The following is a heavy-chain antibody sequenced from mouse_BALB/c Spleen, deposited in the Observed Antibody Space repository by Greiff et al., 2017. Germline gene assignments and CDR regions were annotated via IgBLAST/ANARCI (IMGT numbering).Heavy chain of an antibody. CDR1: GFTFSSYG. Sequence: EVQVVESGGGLVQPGGSLKLSCAASGFTFSSYGMSWVRQTPDKRLELVATINSNGGSTYYPDSVKGRFTISRDNAKNTLYLQMSSLKSEDTAMYYCARVYYYGSSPWYFDVWGAGTTVTVSS. D-gene: IGHD1-1*01. CDR2: INSNGGST. J-gene: IGHJ1*01. V-gene: IGHV5-6-3*01. CDR3: ARVYYYGSSPWYFDV.